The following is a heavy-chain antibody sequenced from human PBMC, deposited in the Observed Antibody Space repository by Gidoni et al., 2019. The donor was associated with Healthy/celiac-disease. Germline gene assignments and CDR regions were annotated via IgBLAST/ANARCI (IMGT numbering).Heavy chain of an antibody. CDR1: GFTVGDYA. Sequence: EVQLVASGGGLVQPGRSLRIFCTASGFTVGDYAMSWVRQAPGKGLEWVGFIRSKAYGGTTEYAASVKGRFTISRDDSKSIAYLQMNSLKTEDTAVYYCTRMKIVVVPAATFYYGMDVWGQGTTVTVSS. J-gene: IGHJ6*02. CDR3: TRMKIVVVPAATFYYGMDV. D-gene: IGHD2-2*01. V-gene: IGHV3-49*04. CDR2: IRSKAYGGTT.